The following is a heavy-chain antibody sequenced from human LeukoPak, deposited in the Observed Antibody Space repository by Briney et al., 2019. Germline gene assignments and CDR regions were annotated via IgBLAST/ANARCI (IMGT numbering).Heavy chain of an antibody. CDR2: IIPIFGTA. D-gene: IGHD3-10*01. J-gene: IGHJ4*02. V-gene: IGHV1-69*13. CDR3: AGTTYYYGSGSYSGDY. CDR1: GGTFSSYA. Sequence: SVKVSCKASGGTFSSYASSWVQQAPGQGLEWMGGIIPIFGTANYAQKFQGRVTITADESTSTAYMELSSLRSEDTAVYYCAGTTYYYGSGSYSGDYWGQGTLVTVSS.